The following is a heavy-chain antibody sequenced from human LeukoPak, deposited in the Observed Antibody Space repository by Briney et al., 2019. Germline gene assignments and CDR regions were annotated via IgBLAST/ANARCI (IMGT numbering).Heavy chain of an antibody. CDR2: ISAYNGNT. CDR1: GYTFTSYG. Sequence: GASVKVSCKASGYTFTSYGISWVRQAPGQGLEWMGWISAYNGNTNYAQKLQGRVTMTTDTSTSTAYMELRSLRSDDTAVYYCARDPLKTYYYDSSGQTSLDYWGQGTLVTVSS. J-gene: IGHJ4*02. CDR3: ARDPLKTYYYDSSGQTSLDY. D-gene: IGHD3-22*01. V-gene: IGHV1-18*01.